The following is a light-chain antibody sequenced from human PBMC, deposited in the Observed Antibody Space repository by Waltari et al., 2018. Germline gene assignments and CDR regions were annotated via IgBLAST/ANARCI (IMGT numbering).Light chain of an antibody. CDR2: KVS. J-gene: IGKJ1*01. V-gene: IGKV2-30*01. CDR3: MQSTHWPPWT. Sequence: LVARGGNIYVHWFQQRPGQSPRRLMYKVSNRDSGVPDKFSGRGSGTDFTLKISRVEAEDVGVYYCMQSTHWPPWTFGQGTRVEIQ. CDR1: LVARGGNIY.